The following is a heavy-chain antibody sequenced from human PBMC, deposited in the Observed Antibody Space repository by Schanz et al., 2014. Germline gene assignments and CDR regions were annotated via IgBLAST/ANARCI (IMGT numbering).Heavy chain of an antibody. D-gene: IGHD6-19*01. CDR3: ARVGALQGLAVAGFDY. Sequence: QVQLVQSGAEVKKPGASVKVSCKASGYTFTSYVISWVRQAPRQGLEWMGWISAYNGNTNYAQKLQGRVTMTTDTSTSTAYMELRRLRSDDTAVYYCARVGALQGLAVAGFDYWGQGTLVTVSS. J-gene: IGHJ4*02. CDR1: GYTFTSYV. CDR2: ISAYNGNT. V-gene: IGHV1-18*04.